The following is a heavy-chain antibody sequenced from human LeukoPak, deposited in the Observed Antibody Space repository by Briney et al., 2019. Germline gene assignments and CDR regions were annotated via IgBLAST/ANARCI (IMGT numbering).Heavy chain of an antibody. Sequence: GGSLRLSCAASGFTFSSYSMNWVRQAPGKGLEWVSSISSSSSYIYYADSVKGRFTISRDNVKNSLYLQMNSLRAEDTAVYYCARDQPAAMGYGMDVWGQGTTVTVSS. D-gene: IGHD2-2*01. J-gene: IGHJ6*02. CDR2: ISSSSSYI. CDR1: GFTFSSYS. CDR3: ARDQPAAMGYGMDV. V-gene: IGHV3-21*01.